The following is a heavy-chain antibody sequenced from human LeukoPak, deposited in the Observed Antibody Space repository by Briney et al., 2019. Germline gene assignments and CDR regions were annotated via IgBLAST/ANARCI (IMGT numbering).Heavy chain of an antibody. CDR3: ARVRKLSYMDV. CDR2: ISTSGSTI. CDR1: GFTVSDYS. J-gene: IGHJ6*03. Sequence: GGSLRLSCAVSGFTVSDYSMNWIRQAPGKGLEWVSYISTSGSTIYYADSVKGRFTISRDNAKTPLYLQMNSLRADDTAVYYCARVRKLSYMDVWGQGTTVTVSS. V-gene: IGHV3-11*01.